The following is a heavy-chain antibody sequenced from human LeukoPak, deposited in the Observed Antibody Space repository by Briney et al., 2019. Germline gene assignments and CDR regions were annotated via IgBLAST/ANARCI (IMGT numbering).Heavy chain of an antibody. V-gene: IGHV3-15*01. CDR3: ATNHAFDI. Sequence: GGSLRLSCAASGITFSNAWMNWVRQAPGKGLEWVGRIKTKSGGGTTDYGGSVKGRLTISRDDSKNTLYLRMNSLKVEDTAVYYCATNHAFDIWGQGTMVTVSS. CDR2: IKTKSGGGTT. J-gene: IGHJ3*02. CDR1: GITFSNAW.